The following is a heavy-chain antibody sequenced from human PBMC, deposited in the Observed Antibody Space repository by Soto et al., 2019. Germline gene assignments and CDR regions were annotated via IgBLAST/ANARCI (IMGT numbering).Heavy chain of an antibody. CDR1: GGSFRGYY. J-gene: IGHJ5*02. V-gene: IGHV4-34*01. CDR2: INHSGST. D-gene: IGHD6-6*01. CDR3: ARGIAARPNWFDP. Sequence: SETLSLTFAVYGGSFRGYYWSWIRQPPGKVLEWIGEINHSGSTNYNPSLKSRVTISVDTSKNQFSLKLRSVTAADTAVYYCARGIAARPNWFDPWGQRTLVTVS.